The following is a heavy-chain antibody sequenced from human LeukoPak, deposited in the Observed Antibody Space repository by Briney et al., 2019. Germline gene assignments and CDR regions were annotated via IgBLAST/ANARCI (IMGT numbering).Heavy chain of an antibody. V-gene: IGHV4-39*01. CDR3: ASPRGFSYGYFDH. Sequence: SETLFLTCTVSGGSISSNSAYWGWIRQPPGKGLEWIGSIYYSKNTYYNPSLKSRVTISADTSKNQFSLRLDSVSAADTAVYYCASPRGFSYGYFDHWGQGSLVTVSS. CDR1: GGSISSNSAY. J-gene: IGHJ4*02. D-gene: IGHD5-18*01. CDR2: IYYSKNT.